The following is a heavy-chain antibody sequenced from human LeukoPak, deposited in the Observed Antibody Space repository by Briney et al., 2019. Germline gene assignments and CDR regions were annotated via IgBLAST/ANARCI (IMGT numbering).Heavy chain of an antibody. J-gene: IGHJ4*02. CDR3: ARWLVRGSRSSYFDY. D-gene: IGHD6-6*01. Sequence: ASVTVSCKASGYTFTNYDFNWVRQATGQGLEWMGWMNPNSGATGYAQKFQGRVTMTRDTSINTAYMELSSLRSEDTAVYYCARWLVRGSRSSYFDYWGQGNLVTVSS. V-gene: IGHV1-8*01. CDR1: GYTFTNYD. CDR2: MNPNSGAT.